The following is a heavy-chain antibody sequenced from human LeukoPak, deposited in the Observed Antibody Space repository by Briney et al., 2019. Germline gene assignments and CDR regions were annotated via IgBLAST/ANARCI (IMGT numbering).Heavy chain of an antibody. V-gene: IGHV3-48*02. Sequence: GGSLRLSCAASGFTFSTYRMNWVRQAPGKGLEWVSYIRGGGSPIYYADSVKGRFTISRDNAKNSLYLQMNSLRDEDTAVYYCTRDPHALDYWGQGTLVTVSS. CDR1: GFTFSTYR. CDR3: TRDPHALDY. CDR2: IRGGGSPI. J-gene: IGHJ4*02.